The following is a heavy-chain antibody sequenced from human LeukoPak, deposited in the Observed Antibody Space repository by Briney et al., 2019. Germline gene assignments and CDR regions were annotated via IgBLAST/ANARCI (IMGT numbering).Heavy chain of an antibody. CDR2: INTNTGNP. V-gene: IGHV7-4-1*02. CDR3: ARDSGITGTTASDY. Sequence: ASVKVPCKASGYTFTSYAMNWVRQAPGQGLEWMGWINTNTGNPTYAQGFTGRFVFSLVTSVSTAYLQISSLKAEDTAVYYCARDSGITGTTASDYWGQGTLVTVSS. J-gene: IGHJ4*02. CDR1: GYTFTSYA. D-gene: IGHD1-7*01.